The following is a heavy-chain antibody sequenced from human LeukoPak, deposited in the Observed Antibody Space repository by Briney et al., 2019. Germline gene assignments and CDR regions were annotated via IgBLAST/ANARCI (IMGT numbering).Heavy chain of an antibody. Sequence: PGGSLRLSCAASGFTFSSYTMNWVRQAPGKGLEWVSSISSGSNYIYYGDSLKCRFTTSRDNARNSLYLQMNSLRAEDTAVYYCAREAYCSGGSCYYFDYWGQGTLVTVSS. CDR2: ISSGSNYI. D-gene: IGHD2-15*01. J-gene: IGHJ4*02. CDR1: GFTFSSYT. V-gene: IGHV3-21*01. CDR3: AREAYCSGGSCYYFDY.